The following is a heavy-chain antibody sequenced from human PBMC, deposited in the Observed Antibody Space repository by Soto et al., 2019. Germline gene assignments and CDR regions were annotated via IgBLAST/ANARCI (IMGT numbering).Heavy chain of an antibody. CDR2: IYDSESA. CDR3: ASAFTTSTAVYP. Sequence: LSLTRTVSGESISSGGYYWSWIRHHPGKGLEWIGYIYDSESAYYNPSLKSRVTISMDTSKNQFAMRLSSVTAADTAVYFCASAFTTSTAVYPWGQETALTVSS. CDR1: GESISSGGYY. V-gene: IGHV4-31*03. D-gene: IGHD3-16*01. J-gene: IGHJ5*02.